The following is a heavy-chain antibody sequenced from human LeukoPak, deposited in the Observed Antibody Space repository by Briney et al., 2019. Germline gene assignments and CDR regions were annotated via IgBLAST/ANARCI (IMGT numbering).Heavy chain of an antibody. D-gene: IGHD3-22*01. CDR3: ARVMRGADSSGYYGYYFDY. V-gene: IGHV4-59*01. J-gene: IGHJ4*02. CDR2: IYYSGST. Sequence: SETLSLTCTVSSGSISGYYWNWIRQPPGKGLEWVGYIYYSGSTNYSPSLKSRVTLSVDTSKNQFSLKLSSVTAADTAVYYCARVMRGADSSGYYGYYFDYWGQGTLVTVSS. CDR1: SGSISGYY.